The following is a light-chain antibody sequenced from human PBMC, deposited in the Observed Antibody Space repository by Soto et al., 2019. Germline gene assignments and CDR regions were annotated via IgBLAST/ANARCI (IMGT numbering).Light chain of an antibody. Sequence: EIVLTQSPCTLSLYPGERATLSCRASQSVSSNLAWYQQKPGQAPRLLIYDASNRATGIPARFSGSGSGTDFTLTISSLEPEDFAVYYCQQRSNWPRTFGQGTRLE. CDR1: QSVSSN. V-gene: IGKV3-11*01. J-gene: IGKJ5*01. CDR2: DAS. CDR3: QQRSNWPRT.